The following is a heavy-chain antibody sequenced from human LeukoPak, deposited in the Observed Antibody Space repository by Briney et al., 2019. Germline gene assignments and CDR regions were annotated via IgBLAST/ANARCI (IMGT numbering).Heavy chain of an antibody. J-gene: IGHJ6*02. CDR3: ARQVEIGRQYGMDV. CDR1: GYSFPSYW. D-gene: IGHD3-22*01. V-gene: IGHV5-51*01. CDR2: IYPGDSDT. Sequence: GESLQISCQGSGYSFPSYWIGWVRQLPGKGLEWMGIIYPGDSDTRYSPSFEGQVTISADKSISTAYLQWSSLKASDTAIYYCARQVEIGRQYGMDVWGQGTTVTVSS.